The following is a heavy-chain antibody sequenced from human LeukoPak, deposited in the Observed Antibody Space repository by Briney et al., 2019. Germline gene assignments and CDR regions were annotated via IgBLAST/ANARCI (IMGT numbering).Heavy chain of an antibody. Sequence: GASVKVSCKASGYTFTGYYMHWVRQATGQGLEWMGWINPNSGGTNYAQKFQGRVTMTRDTSISTAYMELSRLRSNDTAVYYCARGGSGYCSSTSCSEFDYWGQGTLVTVSS. V-gene: IGHV1-2*02. CDR3: ARGGSGYCSSTSCSEFDY. D-gene: IGHD2-2*01. CDR2: INPNSGGT. CDR1: GYTFTGYY. J-gene: IGHJ4*02.